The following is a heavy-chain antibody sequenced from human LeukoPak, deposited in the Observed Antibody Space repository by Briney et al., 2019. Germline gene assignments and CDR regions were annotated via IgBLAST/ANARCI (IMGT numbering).Heavy chain of an antibody. CDR3: TTLSVPVDY. V-gene: IGHV3-15*01. J-gene: IGHJ4*02. D-gene: IGHD2-2*01. CDR1: GFNNAG. CDR2: IKNKTDGEAT. Sequence: PGGSLRLSCAASGFNNAGMSWVRQAPGKGLEWVGRIKNKTDGEATDYAAPVKGRFTISRDNSKTPVYLQMNSLKTEDTVVYYCTTLSVPVDYWGQGTLVTVSS.